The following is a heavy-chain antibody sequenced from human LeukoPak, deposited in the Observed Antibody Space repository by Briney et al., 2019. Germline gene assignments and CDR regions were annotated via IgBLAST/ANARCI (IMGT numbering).Heavy chain of an antibody. CDR2: ISGSSGGT. J-gene: IGHJ4*02. V-gene: IGHV3-23*01. Sequence: QSGGSLRLSCAASGFTFSSYAMNWVRQAPGKGLEWVSGISGSSGGTYYADSVKGRFTISRDNSKNTVYLQMNSLRAEDTAIYYCAKRGLGFCSGSSCLRWVLDYWGQGTLVTVSS. D-gene: IGHD2-15*01. CDR1: GFTFSSYA. CDR3: AKRGLGFCSGSSCLRWVLDY.